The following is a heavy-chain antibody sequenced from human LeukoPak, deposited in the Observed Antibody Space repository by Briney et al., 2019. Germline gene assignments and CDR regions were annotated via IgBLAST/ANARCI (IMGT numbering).Heavy chain of an antibody. CDR2: IRYDGSNK. CDR1: GFTFSSYG. CDR3: AKDRGTSVVPGF. D-gene: IGHD2-2*01. V-gene: IGHV3-30*02. J-gene: IGHJ4*02. Sequence: GGSLRLSCAASGFTFSSYGMHWVRQAPGKGLEWVAFIRYDGSNKYYADSLKGRFTISRDNSKNTLYLQMNSLRAEETAVYYCAKDRGTSVVPGFWGQGTLVTVSS.